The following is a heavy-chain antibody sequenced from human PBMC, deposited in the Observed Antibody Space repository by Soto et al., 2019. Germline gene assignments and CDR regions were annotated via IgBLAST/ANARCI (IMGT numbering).Heavy chain of an antibody. CDR2: IKQDGSEK. V-gene: IGHV3-7*05. CDR1: GFTFSSYW. J-gene: IGHJ4*02. D-gene: IGHD4-17*01. CDR3: ESTLYGGNSGECLFFDY. Sequence: EVQLVESGGGLVQPGGSLRLSCAASGFTFSSYWMSWVRQAPGKGLEWVATIKQDGSEKYYVDSVKGRFTISRDNANNEQYLQRNSLRAEDTAVYYCESTLYGGNSGECLFFDYWGQGNLVTLSS.